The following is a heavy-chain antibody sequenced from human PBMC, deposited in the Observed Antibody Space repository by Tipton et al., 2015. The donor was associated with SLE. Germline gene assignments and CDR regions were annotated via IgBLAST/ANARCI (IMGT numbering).Heavy chain of an antibody. CDR3: ARDSTAYSSSWYYFDY. Sequence: TLSLTCAVYGGSFSGYYWSWIRQPPGKGLEWIGEINHSGSTNYNPSLKSRVTISVDTSKNQFSLKLSSVTAADTAVYYCARDSTAYSSSWYYFDYWGQGTLVTVSS. J-gene: IGHJ4*02. CDR1: GGSFSGYY. CDR2: INHSGST. D-gene: IGHD6-13*01. V-gene: IGHV4-34*01.